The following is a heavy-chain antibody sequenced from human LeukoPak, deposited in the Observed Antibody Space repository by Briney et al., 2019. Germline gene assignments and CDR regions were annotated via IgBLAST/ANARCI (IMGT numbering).Heavy chain of an antibody. D-gene: IGHD3-22*01. CDR2: NGYDGSKK. CDR1: GLSFSSYG. CDR3: TRSRYYNDSSDYSGY. J-gene: IGHJ4*02. Sequence: PGGTLRLSCAAYGLSFSSYGMLGVRQAPGKGLEGGAVNGYDGSKKYYADSVKGRFTISRHNSKNTLYLQMNSLRADDTAVYYCTRSRYYNDSSDYSGYWGQGTLVTVPS. V-gene: IGHV3-33*01.